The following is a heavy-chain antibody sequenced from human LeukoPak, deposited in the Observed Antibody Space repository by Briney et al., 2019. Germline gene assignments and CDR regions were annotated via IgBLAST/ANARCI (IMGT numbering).Heavy chain of an antibody. CDR3: AREGPVDTAMVKTFDY. V-gene: IGHV3-33*01. J-gene: IGHJ4*02. Sequence: GRSLRLSCAASGFTFSSYGMHWVRQAPGKGLEWVAVIWYDGSKKYYADSVKGRFTTSRDNSKNTLYLQMNSLRAEDTAVYYCAREGPVDTAMVKTFDYWGQGTLVTVSS. CDR1: GFTFSSYG. CDR2: IWYDGSKK. D-gene: IGHD5-18*01.